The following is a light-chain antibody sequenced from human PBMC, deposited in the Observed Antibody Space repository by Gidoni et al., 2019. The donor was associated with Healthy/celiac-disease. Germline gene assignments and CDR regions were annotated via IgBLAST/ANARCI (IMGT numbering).Light chain of an antibody. CDR1: QSRLHSNGYND. Sequence: DIVMTQSPISLPVTPGEPASISCMSSQSRLHSNGYNDWEWYLQRPGQSPQLLIDLGSNRASGVTDRCSGSGSGTDFTLKISRVEAEDVGVYYCMQALQTPYTFGQGTKLEIK. J-gene: IGKJ2*01. CDR2: LGS. CDR3: MQALQTPYT. V-gene: IGKV2-28*01.